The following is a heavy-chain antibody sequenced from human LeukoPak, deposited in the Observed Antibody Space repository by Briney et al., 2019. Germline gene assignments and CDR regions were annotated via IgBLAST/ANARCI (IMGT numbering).Heavy chain of an antibody. V-gene: IGHV5-51*01. J-gene: IGHJ3*02. Sequence: GESLKISCKGSGYSFTSYWIGWVRQMPGKGLEWMGIIYPGDSDTRYSPSFQGQVTIPADQSISTAYPQWSSLEASDTAMDYCASRSRLYFDLFRAFDIWGQRTMVTVSS. CDR2: IYPGDSDT. D-gene: IGHD3-9*01. CDR3: ASRSRLYFDLFRAFDI. CDR1: GYSFTSYW.